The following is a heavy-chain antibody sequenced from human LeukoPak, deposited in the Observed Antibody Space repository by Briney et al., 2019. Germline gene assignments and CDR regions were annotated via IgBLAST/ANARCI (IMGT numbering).Heavy chain of an antibody. V-gene: IGHV3-23*01. J-gene: IGHJ6*02. D-gene: IGHD2-15*01. CDR3: AKGIDSVYYYFGMDV. Sequence: GGSLRLSCAASGFTFSSYAMSWVRQAPGKEPEWVSAISGSGDSTFYADSVKGRFTISRDNSKSTLYLQMNSLRAEDTAVYSCAKGIDSVYYYFGMDVWGQGTTVTVSS. CDR2: ISGSGDST. CDR1: GFTFSSYA.